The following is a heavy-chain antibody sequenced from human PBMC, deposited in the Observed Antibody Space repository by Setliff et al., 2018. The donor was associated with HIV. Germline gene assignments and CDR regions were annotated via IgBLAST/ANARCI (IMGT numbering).Heavy chain of an antibody. CDR2: IYPGDSDT. CDR1: GYTFTNYW. J-gene: IGHJ4*02. V-gene: IGHV5-51*01. CDR3: AKRRRAPGTADLEAF. D-gene: IGHD2-21*02. Sequence: PGESLKISCEASGYTFTNYWIGWVRQMPGKGLEWMGVIYPGDSDTRYGPSFQGQVTISADRSINTAYLQWSSLRASDTAVYYCAKRRRAPGTADLEAFWGQGTLVTVSS.